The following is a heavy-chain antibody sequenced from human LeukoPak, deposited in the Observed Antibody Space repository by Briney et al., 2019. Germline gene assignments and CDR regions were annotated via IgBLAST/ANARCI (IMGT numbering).Heavy chain of an antibody. D-gene: IGHD3-9*01. CDR2: ISGTSYSI. CDR3: ARDADMFTDHIHGDY. Sequence: PGGSLRLSCVASGFTFSSYSMNWFRQAPGKGLEWVSYISGTSYSIYYADSVKGRFTISRDNAKNSLYLQMNSLRDEDTAVYYCARDADMFTDHIHGDYWGQGTLVTVSS. CDR1: GFTFSSYS. J-gene: IGHJ4*02. V-gene: IGHV3-48*02.